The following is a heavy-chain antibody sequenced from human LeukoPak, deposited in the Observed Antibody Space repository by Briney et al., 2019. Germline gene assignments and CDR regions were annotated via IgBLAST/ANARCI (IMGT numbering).Heavy chain of an antibody. Sequence: ASVKVSYKTSGYTFSTYDINWLRQAAGQGLEWMGWMNPNSANTGFAQKFQGRAAITRDTSTATAYLELSSLTSEDTAVYYCARVIRYQLLSDYWGQGTLVTVSS. D-gene: IGHD2-2*01. CDR1: GYTFSTYD. CDR3: ARVIRYQLLSDY. CDR2: MNPNSANT. V-gene: IGHV1-8*03. J-gene: IGHJ4*02.